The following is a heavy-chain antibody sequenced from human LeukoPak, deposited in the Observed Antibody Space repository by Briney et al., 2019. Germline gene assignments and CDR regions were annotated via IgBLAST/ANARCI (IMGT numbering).Heavy chain of an antibody. J-gene: IGHJ4*02. CDR2: ISGSGGST. D-gene: IGHD2-2*01. V-gene: IGHV3-23*01. Sequence: PGGSLRLSCAASGFTFSSYAMSWVRQAPGKGLEWVSAISGSGGSTYYADSVEGRFTISRDNSKNTLYLQMNSLRAEDTAVYYCAKRGYCSSTSCYGSGYHFDYWGQGTLVTVSS. CDR1: GFTFSSYA. CDR3: AKRGYCSSTSCYGSGYHFDY.